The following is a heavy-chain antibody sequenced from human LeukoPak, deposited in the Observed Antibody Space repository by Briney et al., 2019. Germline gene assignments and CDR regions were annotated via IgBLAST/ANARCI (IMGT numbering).Heavy chain of an antibody. CDR3: ARETYYDSSGYDY. CDR1: GFTVSSNY. V-gene: IGHV3-66*01. Sequence: GGSLRLSCAASGFTVSSNYMSWVRQAPGKGLEWVSVIYSGGSTYYADSVEGRFTISRDNSKNTLYLQMNSLRAEDTAVYYCARETYYDSSGYDYWGQGTLVTVSS. J-gene: IGHJ4*02. CDR2: IYSGGST. D-gene: IGHD3-22*01.